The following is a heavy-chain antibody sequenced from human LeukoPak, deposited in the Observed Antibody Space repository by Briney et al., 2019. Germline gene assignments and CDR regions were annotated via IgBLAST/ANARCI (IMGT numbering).Heavy chain of an antibody. CDR1: GYTFTGYY. CDR3: ARDEGYCSGGSCYSYVVY. CDR2: IIPIFGTT. Sequence: SVKVSCKASGYTFTGYYMHWVRQAPGQGLEWMGGIIPIFGTTNYAQKFQGRVTITADKSTSTAYMELSSLRSEDTAVYYCARDEGYCSGGSCYSYVVYWGQGTLVTVSS. J-gene: IGHJ4*02. V-gene: IGHV1-69*06. D-gene: IGHD2-15*01.